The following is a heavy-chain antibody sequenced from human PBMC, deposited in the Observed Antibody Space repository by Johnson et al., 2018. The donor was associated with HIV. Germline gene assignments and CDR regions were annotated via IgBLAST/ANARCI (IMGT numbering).Heavy chain of an antibody. J-gene: IGHJ3*02. D-gene: IGHD3-3*01. Sequence: QVQLVESGGGLVKPGGSLRLSCAASGFSFSDYYMSWIRQAPGKGLEWVSYISSSGSTIYYADSVVKGRFTISRDNAKNSVFLQMNSLRVEDTAIYYCARQPDNFWSSDAFDIWGQGTMVTVYS. CDR1: GFSFSDYY. V-gene: IGHV3-11*04. CDR3: ARQPDNFWSSDAFDI. CDR2: ISSSGSTI.